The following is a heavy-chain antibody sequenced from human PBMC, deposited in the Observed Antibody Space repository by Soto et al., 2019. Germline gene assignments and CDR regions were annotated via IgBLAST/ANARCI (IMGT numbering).Heavy chain of an antibody. CDR2: MWYDGTNK. CDR1: GFTFRIYS. Sequence: GGSLRLSCAASGFTFRIYSMHWVRQSPGKGLEWVAVMWYDGTNKYYGESVKGRFTISRDNSENTLYLQMNSLRVEDTAVYYCARDASFGTKGGSFDIWGHGTLVTVSS. CDR3: ARDASFGTKGGSFDI. D-gene: IGHD3-16*01. J-gene: IGHJ3*02. V-gene: IGHV3-33*01.